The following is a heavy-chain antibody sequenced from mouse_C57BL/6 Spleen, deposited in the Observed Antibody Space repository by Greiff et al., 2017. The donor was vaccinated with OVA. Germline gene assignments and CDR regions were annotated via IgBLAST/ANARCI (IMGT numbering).Heavy chain of an antibody. V-gene: IGHV1-7*01. J-gene: IGHJ1*03. CDR2: INPSSGYT. Sequence: QVQLKESGADLAKPGASVKLSCKASGYTFTSSWMHWVKQRPGQGLEWIGYINPSSGYTKYNQKFKDKATLTADKSSSTAYMQLSSLTYEDSAVYYCARDYSNRYFDVWGTGTTVTVSS. CDR1: GYTFTSSW. CDR3: ARDYSNRYFDV. D-gene: IGHD2-5*01.